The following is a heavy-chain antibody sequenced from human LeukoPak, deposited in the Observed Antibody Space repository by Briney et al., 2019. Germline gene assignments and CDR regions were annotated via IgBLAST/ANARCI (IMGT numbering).Heavy chain of an antibody. CDR2: IDPSDSYT. CDR3: ASTGIAVAGGPYYYYGMDV. D-gene: IGHD6-19*01. Sequence: GESLQISCKGSGYSFTSYWISWVRQMPGKGLEWMGRIDPSDSYTNYSPSFQGHVTISADKSISTAYLQWSSLKASDTAMYYCASTGIAVAGGPYYYYGMDVWGQGTTVTVSS. J-gene: IGHJ6*02. V-gene: IGHV5-10-1*01. CDR1: GYSFTSYW.